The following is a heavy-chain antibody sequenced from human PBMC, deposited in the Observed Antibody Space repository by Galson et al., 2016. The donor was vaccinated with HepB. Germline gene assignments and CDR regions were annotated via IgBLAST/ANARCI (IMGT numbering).Heavy chain of an antibody. Sequence: SVKVSCKASGYTFTNYAVHWVRQAPGQSLEWMAWILAGNGNTKYSQKFQGRVTIARDTSASTAYMELSSLRSEDTAVYYCAVGYDSSGYYGFKHWGQGTLVTGSS. CDR1: GYTFTNYA. D-gene: IGHD3-22*01. J-gene: IGHJ4*02. CDR2: ILAGNGNT. CDR3: AVGYDSSGYYGFKH. V-gene: IGHV1-3*01.